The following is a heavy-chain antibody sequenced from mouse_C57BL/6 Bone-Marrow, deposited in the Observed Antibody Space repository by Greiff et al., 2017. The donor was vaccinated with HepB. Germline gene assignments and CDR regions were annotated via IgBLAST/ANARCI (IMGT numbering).Heavy chain of an antibody. V-gene: IGHV1-55*01. CDR2: IYPGSGST. D-gene: IGHD1-1*01. Sequence: QVQLQQPGAELVKPGASVKMSCKASGYTFTSYWITWVKQRPGQGLEWIGDIYPGSGSTNYNEKFKSKATLTVDTSSSTAYMQLSSLTSEDSAVYYCAREFSSYSYWYFDVWGTGTTVTVSS. CDR1: GYTFTSYW. J-gene: IGHJ1*03. CDR3: AREFSSYSYWYFDV.